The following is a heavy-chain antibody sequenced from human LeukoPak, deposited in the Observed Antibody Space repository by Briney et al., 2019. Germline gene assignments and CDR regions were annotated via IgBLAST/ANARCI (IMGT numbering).Heavy chain of an antibody. Sequence: QPGGSLRLSCAASGFTFSTYGMTWIRQAPGKGLEWVSAISGSGGSTYYADSVKGRFTISRDNSKNTVYLQVNSLRAEDTAVYYCAKDSYSSAYYYSDNWGQGTLVTVSS. CDR3: AKDSYSSAYYYSDN. CDR1: GFTFSTYG. V-gene: IGHV3-23*01. CDR2: ISGSGGST. D-gene: IGHD3-22*01. J-gene: IGHJ4*02.